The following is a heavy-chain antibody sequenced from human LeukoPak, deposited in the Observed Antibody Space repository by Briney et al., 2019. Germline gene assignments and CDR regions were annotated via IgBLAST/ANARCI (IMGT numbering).Heavy chain of an antibody. CDR1: GYTFTNYD. CDR3: VRVAGYYYYHMDV. Sequence: ASVKVSCRPSGYTFTNYDINWVRQAAGQGLEWMGWIKPNSGHTGYPQKFRGRVTMTRDTSINTAYMELTSLTSDDTAVYYCVRVAGYYYYHMDVWGKGTTVSISS. CDR2: IKPNSGHT. D-gene: IGHD2-15*01. V-gene: IGHV1-8*01. J-gene: IGHJ6*03.